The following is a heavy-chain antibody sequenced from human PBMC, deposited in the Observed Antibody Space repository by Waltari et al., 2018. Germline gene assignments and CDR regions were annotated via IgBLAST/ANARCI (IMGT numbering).Heavy chain of an antibody. CDR3: ARGGDCSGGSCYFSWFDP. Sequence: QVQLVQSGAEVKKPGSSVKVSCKASGGTFSSYAISWVRQAPGQGLEWMGGSTPIFGKPNYAQKFKGRVTITTDESTGTAYMELSSLRSEDTAVYYCARGGDCSGGSCYFSWFDPWGQGTLVTVSS. D-gene: IGHD2-15*01. V-gene: IGHV1-69*05. CDR1: GGTFSSYA. J-gene: IGHJ5*02. CDR2: STPIFGKP.